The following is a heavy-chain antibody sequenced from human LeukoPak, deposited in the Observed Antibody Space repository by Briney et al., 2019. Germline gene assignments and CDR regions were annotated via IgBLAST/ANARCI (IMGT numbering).Heavy chain of an antibody. CDR1: GFIFNKFA. Sequence: GGSLRLSCAASGFIFNKFAMSWVRQAPGKGLEWVSGLSVSGRSTYYADSVTGRFTISRDNSKSTVFLQMRNLIAEDTALSYFAKGTFSGYGPNFFEFWGQGTLVTVSS. V-gene: IGHV3-23*01. J-gene: IGHJ4*02. CDR3: AKGTFSGYGPNFFEF. CDR2: LSVSGRST. D-gene: IGHD5-12*01.